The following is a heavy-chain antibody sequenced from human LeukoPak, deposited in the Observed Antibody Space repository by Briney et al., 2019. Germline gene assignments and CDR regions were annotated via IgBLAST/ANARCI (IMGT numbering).Heavy chain of an antibody. V-gene: IGHV1-2*02. J-gene: IGHJ5*02. CDR2: INPNSGGT. CDR3: ARGPRGSYSRYGSVWFDP. D-gene: IGHD6-13*01. CDR1: GYTFTGYY. Sequence: ASVKVSCKASGYTFTGYYMHWVRQAPGQGVEWMGWINPNSGGTDYAQKFQGRVTMTRDTSISTAYMELSRLRSDDTAVYYCARGPRGSYSRYGSVWFDPWGQGTLVTVSS.